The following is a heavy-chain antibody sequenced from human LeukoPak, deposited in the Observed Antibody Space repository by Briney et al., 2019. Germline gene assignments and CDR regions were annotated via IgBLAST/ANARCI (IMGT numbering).Heavy chain of an antibody. CDR1: GGSISSYY. CDR3: ARSYYYDSSGYYTGYFDY. D-gene: IGHD3-22*01. CDR2: IYYSGST. Sequence: SETLSLTCTVSGGSISSYYWSWIRQTPGKGLEWIGYIYYSGSTNYNPSLKSRVTMSVDTSKNQFSLKLSSVTAADTAVYYCARSYYYDSSGYYTGYFDYWGQGTLVTVSS. J-gene: IGHJ4*02. V-gene: IGHV4-59*01.